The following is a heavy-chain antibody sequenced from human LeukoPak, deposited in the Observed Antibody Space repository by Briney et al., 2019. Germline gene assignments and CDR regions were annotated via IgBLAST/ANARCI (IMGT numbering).Heavy chain of an antibody. CDR1: GYSFSTYW. D-gene: IGHD1-1*01. CDR3: ARRRGTDFDY. V-gene: IGHV5-51*01. Sequence: GESLKISCKGSGYSFSTYWIGWVRQMPGKGLEWMGVIYPGDSDTRYSPSFQGQVSISADKSISTASLQWSSLEASDIAIYYCARRRGTDFDYWGQGTLVTVSS. J-gene: IGHJ4*02. CDR2: IYPGDSDT.